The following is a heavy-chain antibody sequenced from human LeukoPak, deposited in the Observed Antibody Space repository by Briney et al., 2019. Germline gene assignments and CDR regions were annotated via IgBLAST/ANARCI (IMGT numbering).Heavy chain of an antibody. V-gene: IGHV1-2*02. D-gene: IGHD6-19*01. CDR1: GYTFTGYY. CDR2: INPNSGGT. Sequence: ASVKVSCKASGYTFTGYYMHWVRQAPGQGLEWMGWINPNSGGTNYAQKFQGRVTMTRDTSISTAYMELSRLRSDDTAVYYCARDTGYSSGYDYSGQGTLVTVSS. J-gene: IGHJ4*02. CDR3: ARDTGYSSGYDY.